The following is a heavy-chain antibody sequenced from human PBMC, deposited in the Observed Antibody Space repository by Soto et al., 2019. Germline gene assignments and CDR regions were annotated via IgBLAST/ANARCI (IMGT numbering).Heavy chain of an antibody. D-gene: IGHD6-6*01. CDR2: ITSSSSYI. Sequence: GGSLRLSCAASGFTFSSYSMNWVRQAPGKGLEWVSSITSSSSYIYYADSVKGRFSISRDNAKNSLYLQMNSLRAEDTAVYYCARDLSSSSFDPWGQGTLVTVSS. V-gene: IGHV3-21*01. CDR3: ARDLSSSSFDP. CDR1: GFTFSSYS. J-gene: IGHJ5*02.